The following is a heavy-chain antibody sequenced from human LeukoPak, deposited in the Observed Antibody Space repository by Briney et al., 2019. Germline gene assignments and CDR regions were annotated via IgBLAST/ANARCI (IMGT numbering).Heavy chain of an antibody. CDR1: VYTFANYY. Sequence: GASVKVSCTASVYTFANYYIHLVRQAPVHGLEWMGLINPIGGSTNYAQKSQGRVTMTRDTSTSTVYMELSSLRSEDTAVYYCARGPRITLVRGGQWYHYMDVWGKGTTVTISS. J-gene: IGHJ6*03. V-gene: IGHV1-46*01. CDR2: INPIGGST. CDR3: ARGPRITLVRGGQWYHYMDV. D-gene: IGHD3-10*01.